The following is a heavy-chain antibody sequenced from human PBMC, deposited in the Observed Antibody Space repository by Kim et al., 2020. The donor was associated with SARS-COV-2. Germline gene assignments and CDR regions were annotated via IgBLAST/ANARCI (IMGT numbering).Heavy chain of an antibody. CDR2: MYYSGST. CDR1: GDSVSSGSYY. V-gene: IGHV4-61*01. Sequence: SETLSLTCTFSGDSVSSGSYYWNWIRQPPGKGLEWIGYMYYSGSTNYNPSLKSRVTISVDTSKNQFSLKLSSVTAADTAVYYCARITGNYDRWFDPWGQGTLVTVSS. D-gene: IGHD1-7*01. J-gene: IGHJ5*02. CDR3: ARITGNYDRWFDP.